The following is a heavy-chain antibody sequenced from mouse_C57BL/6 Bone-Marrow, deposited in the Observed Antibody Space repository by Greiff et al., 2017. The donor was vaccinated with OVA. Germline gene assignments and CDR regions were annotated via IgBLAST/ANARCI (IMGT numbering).Heavy chain of an antibody. D-gene: IGHD1-1*01. CDR3: ARDDYGSSWFAY. CDR2: ISDGGSYT. CDR1: GFTFSSYA. V-gene: IGHV5-4*01. J-gene: IGHJ3*01. Sequence: EVQLVASGGGLVKPGGSLKLSCAASGFTFSSYAMSWVRQTPEKRLEWVATISDGGSYTYYPDNVKGRFTISRDNAKNNLYLQMSHLKSEDTAMYYCARDDYGSSWFAYWGQGTLFTVSA.